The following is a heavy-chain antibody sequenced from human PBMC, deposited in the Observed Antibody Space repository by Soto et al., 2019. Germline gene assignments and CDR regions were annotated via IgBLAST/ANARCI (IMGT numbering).Heavy chain of an antibody. J-gene: IGHJ6*02. CDR2: ISASGGSS. V-gene: IGHV3-23*01. Sequence: LRLSCAASGFTFNSYAMIWVRQAPGKGLEWVSGISASGGSSYYAYSVKGRFAISRDNSKNTLYLQMNSLRAEDTAVYYCAKESYYYVLDVWGQGTTVTVSS. CDR3: AKESYYYVLDV. CDR1: GFTFNSYA.